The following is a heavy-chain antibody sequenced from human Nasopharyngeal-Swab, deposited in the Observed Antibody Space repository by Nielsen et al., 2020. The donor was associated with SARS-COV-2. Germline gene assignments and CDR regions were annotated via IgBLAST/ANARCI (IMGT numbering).Heavy chain of an antibody. CDR3: ARGPYTSGWYGPVFYGLDV. CDR1: GFNGDY. V-gene: IGHV1-2*02. CDR2: INANSGGI. Sequence: ASVKVSCKASGFNGDYLHWLRQSPGQGLEWMGWINANSGGITYAQNFQGRVAMTRDTSTSTVYIELSSLRSDDTAVYYCARGPYTSGWYGPVFYGLDVWGQGTTVTVSS. D-gene: IGHD6-19*01. J-gene: IGHJ6*02.